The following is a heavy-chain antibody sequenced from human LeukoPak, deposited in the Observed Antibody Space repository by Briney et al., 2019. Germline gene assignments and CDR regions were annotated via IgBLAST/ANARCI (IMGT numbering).Heavy chain of an antibody. CDR3: AKGEIRDSSGYYDS. D-gene: IGHD3-22*01. CDR2: IRYDGSTK. J-gene: IGHJ4*02. CDR1: GFTFRSHG. Sequence: GGSLRLSCVASGFTFRSHGMPGFRQAPGKGLEWVAFIRYDGSTKDYADSVKGRFTMSRDNSKNTLYLQMNSLRVEDTAVYYCAKGEIRDSSGYYDSWGQGTLVTVSS. V-gene: IGHV3-30*02.